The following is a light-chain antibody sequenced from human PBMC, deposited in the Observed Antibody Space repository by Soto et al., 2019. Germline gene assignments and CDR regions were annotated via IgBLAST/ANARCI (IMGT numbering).Light chain of an antibody. V-gene: IGKV3-15*01. CDR3: QQYSKWPPWT. Sequence: ELVMTQSPATLSVSPGERATLSCRASQSLNGNVAWYQQKPGQAPRLLLYRASTRATGVPGRFSASGSGTDFTLAISSLQSEDSAVYYCQQYSKWPPWTFGPGTKVEIK. CDR1: QSLNGN. CDR2: RAS. J-gene: IGKJ1*01.